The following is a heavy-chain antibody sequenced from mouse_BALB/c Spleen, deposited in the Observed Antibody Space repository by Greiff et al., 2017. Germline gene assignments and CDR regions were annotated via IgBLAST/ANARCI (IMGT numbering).Heavy chain of an antibody. J-gene: IGHJ3*01. V-gene: IGHV1S81*02. CDR1: GYTFTSYW. D-gene: IGHD1-1*01. CDR2: INPSNGRT. Sequence: VQLQQPGAELVKPGASVKLSCKASGYTFTSYWMPWVQQRPGQGLEWIGEINPSNGRTNYNEKFKSKATLTVDKSSSTAYMQLSSLTSEDSAVYYCARSPDYYGSSLFAYWGQGTLVTVSA. CDR3: ARSPDYYGSSLFAY.